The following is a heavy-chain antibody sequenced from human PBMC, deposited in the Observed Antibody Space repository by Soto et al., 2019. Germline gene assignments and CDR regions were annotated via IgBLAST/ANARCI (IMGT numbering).Heavy chain of an antibody. Sequence: GGSLRLSCAASGFIFSSYWMHWVRQVPGKGLEWVAVINSEGTSATYADSVKGPFTISRDNAKKTLYLQMNSLRAEDTAVDYCARDYDSSGFYSGHWGQGTLVTVSS. CDR1: GFIFSSYW. V-gene: IGHV3-74*03. J-gene: IGHJ4*02. CDR3: ARDYDSSGFYSGH. D-gene: IGHD3-22*01. CDR2: INSEGTSA.